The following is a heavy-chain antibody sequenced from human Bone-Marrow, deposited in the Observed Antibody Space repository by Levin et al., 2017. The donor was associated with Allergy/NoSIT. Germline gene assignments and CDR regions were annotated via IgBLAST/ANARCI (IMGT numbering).Heavy chain of an antibody. J-gene: IGHJ6*03. Sequence: PGGSLRLSCAASGFNFSRYWMSWVRQAPGKGLEWVANIEQGGSEKYSVDSVKGRFTISRDNAQNSLYLQMNSLRDEDTAVYYWARAGTVTTRYVYYYYYMDVWGRGTTVTVSS. D-gene: IGHD4-17*01. CDR2: IEQGGSEK. CDR1: GFNFSRYW. CDR3: ARAGTVTTRYVYYYYYMDV. V-gene: IGHV3-7*01.